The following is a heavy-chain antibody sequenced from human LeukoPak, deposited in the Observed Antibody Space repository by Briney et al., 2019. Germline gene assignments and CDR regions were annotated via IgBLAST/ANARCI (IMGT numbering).Heavy chain of an antibody. Sequence: GGSLRLSCVASGFTFSSYYMQWVRQDPRKGLVWVSRISGDGTNINYADSVRGRFTISRDNAKNTVYLQMNTLRVEDTAVYYCTIDLLDYDFSTVLNNYYMEVWGKGHTVTVSS. CDR2: ISGDGTNI. V-gene: IGHV3-74*01. D-gene: IGHD3-9*01. CDR3: TIDLLDYDFSTVLNNYYMEV. J-gene: IGHJ6*04. CDR1: GFTFSSYY.